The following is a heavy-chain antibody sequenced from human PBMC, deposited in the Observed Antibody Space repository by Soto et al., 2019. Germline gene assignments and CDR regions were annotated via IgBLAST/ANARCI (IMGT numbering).Heavy chain of an antibody. CDR1: GYTINGYD. Sequence: GASVKVSCTASGYTINGYDMHWVRQDKGQGLEWMGWIIPIFGTANYAQKFQGRVTITADASTSTAYMELSSLRSEDTAVYYCASDEGLLCSGNSCYYGFDPSGQGTLVTVSS. D-gene: IGHD5-12*01. CDR2: IIPIFGTA. CDR3: ASDEGLLCSGNSCYYGFDP. J-gene: IGHJ5*02. V-gene: IGHV1-69*13.